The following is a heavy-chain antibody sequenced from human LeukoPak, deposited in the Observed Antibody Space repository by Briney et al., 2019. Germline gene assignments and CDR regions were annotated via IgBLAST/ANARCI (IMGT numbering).Heavy chain of an antibody. D-gene: IGHD6-13*01. CDR1: GFTFSSYW. J-gene: IGHJ6*03. CDR2: IKQDGSEK. Sequence: GGSLRLSCAASGFTFSSYWMSWVRQAPGKGLEWVANIKQDGSEKYYVDSVKGRFTISRDNAKNSLYLQMNSLRAEDTAVYYCARSPREGSSWYGFYYYYMDVWGKGTTVTVSS. CDR3: ARSPREGSSWYGFYYYYMDV. V-gene: IGHV3-7*01.